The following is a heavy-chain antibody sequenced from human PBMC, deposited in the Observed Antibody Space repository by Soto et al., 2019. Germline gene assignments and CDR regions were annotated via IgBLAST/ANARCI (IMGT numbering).Heavy chain of an antibody. V-gene: IGHV3-30*18. CDR3: AEVVSPAYCSSTRRPDYYYGMDV. CDR2: IAYDGSHK. J-gene: IGHJ6*02. Sequence: GGSLRLSCAASGFTFSSYGMHWVRQAPGKGLEWVAVIAYDGSHKYYADAVKGRFTISRDNSKHTLYLQMSSLRAEDTAVYYCAEVVSPAYCSSTRRPDYYYGMDVWGQGTTVTVSS. CDR1: GFTFSSYG. D-gene: IGHD2-2*01.